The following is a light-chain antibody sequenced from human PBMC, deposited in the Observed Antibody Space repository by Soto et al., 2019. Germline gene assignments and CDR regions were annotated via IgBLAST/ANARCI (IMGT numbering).Light chain of an antibody. CDR3: MQALQTRT. CDR1: QSLLHSNGYYY. Sequence: IVITHSPLSMPVTPGEPASISCRSSQSLLHSNGYYYLDWYLQKPGQSPQLLIYLGSNRASGVPDRFSGSGSGTDFTLKISRVEAEDVGVYYCMQALQTRTFGQGTKVDIK. CDR2: LGS. V-gene: IGKV2-28*01. J-gene: IGKJ1*01.